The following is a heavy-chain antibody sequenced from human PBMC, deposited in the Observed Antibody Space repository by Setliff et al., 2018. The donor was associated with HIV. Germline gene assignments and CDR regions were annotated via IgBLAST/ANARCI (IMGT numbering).Heavy chain of an antibody. CDR2: INHSGST. CDR1: GGSFSGYY. J-gene: IGHJ4*02. V-gene: IGHV4-34*01. CDR3: ARGSVRPYDFWSGYYPYFDS. D-gene: IGHD3-3*01. Sequence: SETLSLTCAVYGGSFSGYYWSWIRQPPGKGLEWIGEINHSGSTNYNMSLWSRVTISLDASRNQFFLRLTSVTAADASTYYCARGSVRPYDFWSGYYPYFDSWGQGTLVTVSS.